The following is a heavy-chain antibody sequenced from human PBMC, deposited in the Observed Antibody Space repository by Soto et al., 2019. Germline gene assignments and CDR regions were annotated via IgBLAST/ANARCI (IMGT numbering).Heavy chain of an antibody. J-gene: IGHJ5*02. D-gene: IGHD2-2*01. V-gene: IGHV3-21*01. CDR2: ISSSSSYI. Sequence: GGSLRLSXAASGFTFSSYSMNWVRQAPGKGLEWVSSISSSSSYIYYADSVKGRFTISRDNAKNSLYLQMNSLRAEDTAVYYCARKEVSAAVGWFDPWGQGTLVTVSS. CDR1: GFTFSSYS. CDR3: ARKEVSAAVGWFDP.